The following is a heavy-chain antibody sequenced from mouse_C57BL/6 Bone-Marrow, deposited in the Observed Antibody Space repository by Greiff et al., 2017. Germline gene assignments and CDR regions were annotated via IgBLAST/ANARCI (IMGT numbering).Heavy chain of an antibody. CDR1: GFTFSDYY. D-gene: IGHD3-2*02. CDR2: INYDGSST. CDR3: ARGAAQASWFAY. V-gene: IGHV5-16*01. J-gene: IGHJ3*01. Sequence: EVKLVESEGGLVQPGSSMKLSCTASGFTFSDYYMAWVRQVPEKGLEWVANINYDGSSTYYLDSLKSRFIISRDNAKNILYLQMSSLKSEDTATYYCARGAAQASWFAYWGQGTLVTVSA.